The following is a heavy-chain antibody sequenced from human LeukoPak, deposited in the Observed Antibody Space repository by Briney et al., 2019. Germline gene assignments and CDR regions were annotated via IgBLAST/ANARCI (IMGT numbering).Heavy chain of an antibody. CDR2: IYHSGST. Sequence: PSETLSLTCTVSGGSISSYYWSWIRQPPGKGLEWIGSIYHSGSTYYNPSLKSRVTISVDTSKNQFSLKLSSVTAADTAVYYCARGDGDDYYYYMDVWGKGTTVTVSS. CDR3: ARGDGDDYYYYMDV. CDR1: GGSISSYY. V-gene: IGHV4-38-2*02. J-gene: IGHJ6*03. D-gene: IGHD3-10*01.